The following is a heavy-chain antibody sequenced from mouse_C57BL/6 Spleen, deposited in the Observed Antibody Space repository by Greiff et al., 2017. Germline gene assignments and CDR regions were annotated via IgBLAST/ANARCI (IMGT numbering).Heavy chain of an antibody. J-gene: IGHJ2*01. D-gene: IGHD4-1*01. CDR1: GFTFSSYA. Sequence: EVKLQESGGGLVKPGGSLKLSCAASGFTFSSYAMSWVRQTPEKRLEWVATISDGGSYTYYPDHVKGRFTISRDNAKNNLYLQMTHLESEDTARDYCARDRGLGRSFDYWGQGTTLTVSS. CDR3: ARDRGLGRSFDY. CDR2: ISDGGSYT. V-gene: IGHV5-4*01.